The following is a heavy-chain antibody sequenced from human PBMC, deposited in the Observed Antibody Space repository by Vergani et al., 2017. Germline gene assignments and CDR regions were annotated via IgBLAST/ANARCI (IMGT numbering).Heavy chain of an antibody. CDR3: ARSDGDYEARWYFDL. Sequence: QVQLVESGGGVVQPGRSLRLSCAASGFTFSSYAMHWVRQAPGKGLEWVAVISYDGSNKYYADSVKGRFTISRDNSKNPLYLQMNSLRAEDTAVYYCARSDGDYEARWYFDLWGRGTLVTVSS. CDR1: GFTFSSYA. J-gene: IGHJ2*01. V-gene: IGHV3-30-3*01. CDR2: ISYDGSNK. D-gene: IGHD4-17*01.